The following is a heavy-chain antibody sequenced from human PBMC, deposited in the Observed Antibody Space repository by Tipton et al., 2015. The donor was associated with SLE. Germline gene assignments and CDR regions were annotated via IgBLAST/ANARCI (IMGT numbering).Heavy chain of an antibody. CDR1: GFTVSSNY. D-gene: IGHD1-20*01. Sequence: SLRLSCAASGFTVSSNYMSWVRQAPGKGLVWVSRINSDGSSTSYADSVKGRFTISRDNAKNTLYLQMNSLRAEDTAVYYCASGYNWKPDYWGQGTLVTVSS. CDR2: INSDGSST. CDR3: ASGYNWKPDY. V-gene: IGHV3-74*01. J-gene: IGHJ4*02.